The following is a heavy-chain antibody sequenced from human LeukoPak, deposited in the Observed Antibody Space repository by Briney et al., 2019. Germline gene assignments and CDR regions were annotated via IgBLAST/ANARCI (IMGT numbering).Heavy chain of an antibody. V-gene: IGHV1-46*01. J-gene: IGHJ3*01. CDR2: INPSGGST. Sequence: ASVTVSCKASGYTFTRYYVHWVRQAPGQGLEWMGMINPSGGSTSYAQKFQGRVTMTRDTSTGTAYMELSGLSSEDTAVYYCSRDRALAGTNVDAFDFWGQGTMVTVSS. CDR1: GYTFTRYY. D-gene: IGHD6-19*01. CDR3: SRDRALAGTNVDAFDF.